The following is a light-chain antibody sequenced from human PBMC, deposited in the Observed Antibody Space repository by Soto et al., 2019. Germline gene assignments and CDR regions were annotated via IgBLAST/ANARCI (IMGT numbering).Light chain of an antibody. J-gene: IGLJ1*01. V-gene: IGLV2-14*01. Sequence: QSALTQPASVSGSPGQSITISCTGTSSDVGGYNHVSWYQQHPGKAPKLMIYDVSSRPSGVSNRFSGSKSGNTASLTISGLQFEDEVYYFDKSSTAGFTYVFAIGNKVTAL. CDR1: SSDVGGYNH. CDR3: KSSTAGFTYV. CDR2: DVS.